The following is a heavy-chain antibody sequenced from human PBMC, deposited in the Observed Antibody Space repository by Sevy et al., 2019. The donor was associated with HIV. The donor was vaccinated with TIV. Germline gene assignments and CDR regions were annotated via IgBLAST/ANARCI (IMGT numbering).Heavy chain of an antibody. D-gene: IGHD4-4*01. Sequence: GGSLRLSCTASGFSFRSYWMTWVRQAPGMGLEWVANIKLDGDVKYDVESLKGRFTISRDNVKNSLYLQMNNLRAEDTAVYYCARDSKGGLDVWGQGTTVTVSS. V-gene: IGHV3-7*01. CDR2: IKLDGDVK. CDR3: ARDSKGGLDV. CDR1: GFSFRSYW. J-gene: IGHJ6*02.